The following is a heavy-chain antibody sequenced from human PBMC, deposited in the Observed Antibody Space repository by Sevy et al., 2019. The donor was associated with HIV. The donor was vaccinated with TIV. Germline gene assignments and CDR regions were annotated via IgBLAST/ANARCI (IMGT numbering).Heavy chain of an antibody. D-gene: IGHD6-13*01. Sequence: GESLKISCAASGFTFSSYAMSWVRQAPGKGLEWVSAISGSGGSTYYADSVKGRFTISRDNSKNTLYLQMNSLRAEDTAVYYCAKWYLGLNYFDYWGLGTLVTVSS. CDR1: GFTFSSYA. CDR2: ISGSGGST. V-gene: IGHV3-23*01. J-gene: IGHJ4*02. CDR3: AKWYLGLNYFDY.